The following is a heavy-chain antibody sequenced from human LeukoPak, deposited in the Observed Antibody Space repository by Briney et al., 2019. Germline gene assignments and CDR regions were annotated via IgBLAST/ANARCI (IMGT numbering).Heavy chain of an antibody. CDR2: ISSSSSTV. Sequence: GGSLRLSCAASGFTFSSYSMNWVRQAPGKGLEWVSYISSSSSTVYYADSVKGRFTISRDNAKNSLYLQMNSLRAEDTAVYYCARDDGIAVAGGADYWGQGTLVTVSS. CDR3: ARDDGIAVAGGADY. V-gene: IGHV3-48*04. J-gene: IGHJ4*02. D-gene: IGHD6-19*01. CDR1: GFTFSSYS.